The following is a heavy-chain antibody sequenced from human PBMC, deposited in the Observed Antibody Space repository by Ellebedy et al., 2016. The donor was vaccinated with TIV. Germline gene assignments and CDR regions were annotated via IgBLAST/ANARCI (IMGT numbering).Heavy chain of an antibody. CDR1: GGSFSGYY. Sequence: SETLSLTXAVYGGSFSGYYWSWIRQPPGKGLEWIGEINHSGSTNYNPSLKSRVTISVDTSKNQFSLKLSSVTAADTAVYYCARDRIGESSLDPWGQGTLVTVSS. CDR3: ARDRIGESSLDP. V-gene: IGHV4-34*01. J-gene: IGHJ5*02. CDR2: INHSGST. D-gene: IGHD3-10*01.